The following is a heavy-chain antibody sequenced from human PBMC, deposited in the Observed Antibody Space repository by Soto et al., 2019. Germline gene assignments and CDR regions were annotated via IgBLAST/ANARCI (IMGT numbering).Heavy chain of an antibody. J-gene: IGHJ5*02. CDR3: SRTYGPGIARFDP. CDR1: GFTFSNYF. Sequence: GGSLTLSCAVSGFTFSNYFMHWVRQVPGGGMVWVSRMSGDGKTISYTDSVKGRFTISRHNATNTLYLQMNSVRIEDTAVNYCSRTYGPGIARFDPWGQGTLVTVSS. CDR2: MSGDGKTI. V-gene: IGHV3-74*01. D-gene: IGHD1-1*01.